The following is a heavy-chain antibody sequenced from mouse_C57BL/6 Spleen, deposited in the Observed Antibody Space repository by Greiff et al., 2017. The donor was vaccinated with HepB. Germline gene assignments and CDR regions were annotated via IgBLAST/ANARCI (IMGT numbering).Heavy chain of an antibody. D-gene: IGHD1-1*01. Sequence: VQGVESGPELVKPGASVKISCKASGYAFSSSWMNWVKQRPGKGLEWIGRIYPGDGDTNYNGKFKGKATLTADKSSSTAYMQLSSLTSEDSAVYFCARYYYGSSYGYFDYWGQGTTLTVSS. J-gene: IGHJ2*01. CDR3: ARYYYGSSYGYFDY. CDR2: IYPGDGDT. CDR1: GYAFSSSW. V-gene: IGHV1-82*01.